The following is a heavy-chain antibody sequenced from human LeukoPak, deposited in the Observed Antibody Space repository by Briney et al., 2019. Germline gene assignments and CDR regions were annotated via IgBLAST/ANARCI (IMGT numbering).Heavy chain of an antibody. V-gene: IGHV4-39*01. CDR2: IYYSGGT. CDR3: VNRGLYYYGMDV. Sequence: SEALSVTPTDPGGSIISSSYYWGWIRQPPRKGLEWLGSIYYSGGTNYKPSRKGGATTSVEISKNQFSLKLSSVTAADTAVYYCVNRGLYYYGMDVWGQGATVTVSS. D-gene: IGHD1-14*01. J-gene: IGHJ6*02. CDR1: GGSIISSSYY.